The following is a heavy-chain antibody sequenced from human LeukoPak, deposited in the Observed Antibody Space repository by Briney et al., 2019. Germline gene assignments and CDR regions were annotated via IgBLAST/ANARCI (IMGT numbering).Heavy chain of an antibody. CDR1: GYTFTGYY. D-gene: IGHD3-10*01. CDR3: ARGLYTMIRGVNIY. J-gene: IGHJ4*02. CDR2: INPNSGGT. Sequence: ASVKVSCKASGYTFTGYYMHWVRQAPGQGLEWMGWINPNSGGTNYAQKFQGRVTMTRNTSISTAYMGLSSLRSEDTAVYYCARGLYTMIRGVNIYWGQGTLVTVSS. V-gene: IGHV1-2*02.